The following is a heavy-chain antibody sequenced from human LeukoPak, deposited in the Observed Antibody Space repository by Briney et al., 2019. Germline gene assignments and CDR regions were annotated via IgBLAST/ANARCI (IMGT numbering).Heavy chain of an antibody. CDR1: GFTFSSYG. D-gene: IGHD3-10*01. CDR2: IRYDGSNK. J-gene: IGHJ6*03. Sequence: GGSLRLSCAASGFTFSSYGMHWVRQAPGKGLEWVAFIRYDGSNKYYADSVKGRFTISRDNSKNTLYLQMNSLRAEDTAVYYCARVDGSGSYYIGYYYYYMDVWGKGTTVTISS. V-gene: IGHV3-30*02. CDR3: ARVDGSGSYYIGYYYYYMDV.